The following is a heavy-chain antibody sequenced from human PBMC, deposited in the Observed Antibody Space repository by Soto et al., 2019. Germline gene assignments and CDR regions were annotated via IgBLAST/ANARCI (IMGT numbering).Heavy chain of an antibody. CDR1: GYTFTSYG. CDR3: ASDSPPVDY. J-gene: IGHJ4*02. CDR2: ISAYNGNT. Sequence: QVQLVQSGAEVKKPGASVKVSCKASGYTFTSYGISWVRQAPGQGLEWLGWISAYNGNTNYAQKLKGRVTMTTDTTTSTGYMELRSLRSDATAVYYCASDSPPVDYGGQGTLVTVSS. V-gene: IGHV1-18*01.